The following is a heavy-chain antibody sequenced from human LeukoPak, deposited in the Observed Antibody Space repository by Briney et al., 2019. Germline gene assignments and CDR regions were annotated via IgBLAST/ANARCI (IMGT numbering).Heavy chain of an antibody. CDR2: ISYSGRT. Sequence: SETLSLTCRVYGGSVSRQHWSSIRQPPGKGLEWIGYISYSGRTNYNPSLKSRVTISVDTSKNQFSLKLSSMTAADTAVYYCARLRRAYDSSGHFDYWGQGTLVTVSS. CDR3: ARLRRAYDSSGHFDY. D-gene: IGHD3-22*01. CDR1: GGSVSRQH. J-gene: IGHJ4*02. V-gene: IGHV4-59*08.